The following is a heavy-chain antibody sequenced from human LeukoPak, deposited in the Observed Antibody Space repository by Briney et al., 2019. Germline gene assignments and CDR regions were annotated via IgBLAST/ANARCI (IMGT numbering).Heavy chain of an antibody. D-gene: IGHD1-26*01. CDR1: GYSISSGYY. J-gene: IGHJ4*02. Sequence: PSETLSLTCAVSGYSISSGYYWGWIRQPPGKGLEWIGSIHHSGSTYSKSSLKSRVTISVDTSKNQFSLNLNSVAAADTAVYYCVRVSGGYDTKYYFDCWGQGTLVTVSS. CDR3: VRVSGGYDTKYYFDC. V-gene: IGHV4-38-2*01. CDR2: IHHSGST.